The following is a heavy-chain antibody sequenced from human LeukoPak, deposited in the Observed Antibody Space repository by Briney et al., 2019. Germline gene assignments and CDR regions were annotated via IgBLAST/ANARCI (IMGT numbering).Heavy chain of an antibody. CDR2: INLDGSEK. CDR3: VRGITMIRGAVMYPFFFDF. Sequence: PGGSLRLSCAASGFSFGDFFMSWARQAPGKGLEWVASINLDGSEKFHVDSVKGRFTISRDNAKSALYLQMNSLRAADTAMYFCVRGITMIRGAVMYPFFFDFWGRGTLVTVSS. CDR1: GFSFGDFF. J-gene: IGHJ4*02. V-gene: IGHV3-7*03. D-gene: IGHD3-10*01.